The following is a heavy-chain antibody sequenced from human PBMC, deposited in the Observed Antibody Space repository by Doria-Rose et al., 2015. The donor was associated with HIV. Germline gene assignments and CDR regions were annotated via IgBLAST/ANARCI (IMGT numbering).Heavy chain of an antibody. D-gene: IGHD5-12*01. Sequence: VQLLETEGGVVQPGRSLRLSCVASGFTLSNFAIHWVRQAPGKGLEWVSVILYDGGNQHYADSVKGRFTVSRDNSKNTVYLQMDTLRPEDTAVYFCARDEFRGYDSYDGLDVWGQGTTVTVSS. CDR2: ILYDGGNQ. CDR3: ARDEFRGYDSYDGLDV. J-gene: IGHJ6*02. CDR1: GFTLSNFA. V-gene: IGHV3-30*04.